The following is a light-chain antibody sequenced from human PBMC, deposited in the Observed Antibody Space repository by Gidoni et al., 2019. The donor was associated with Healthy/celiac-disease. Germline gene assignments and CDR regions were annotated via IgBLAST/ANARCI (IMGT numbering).Light chain of an antibody. CDR1: QSLLHSNGYNY. J-gene: IGKJ3*01. Sequence: DIVMTQSPLSLPVTPGEPASISCRSSQSLLHSNGYNYLDWYLQKPGQSPQLLIYLGVNRASGVPDRFSGSGSGTDFTLKISRVEAEDVGVYYCMQALQTPPFTFGPGTKVEIK. CDR2: LGV. CDR3: MQALQTPPFT. V-gene: IGKV2-28*01.